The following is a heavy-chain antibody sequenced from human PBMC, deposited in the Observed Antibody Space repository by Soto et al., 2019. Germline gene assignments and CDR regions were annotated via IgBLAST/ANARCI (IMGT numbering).Heavy chain of an antibody. CDR1: GFTFSSYS. CDR3: ARDQVAGTDPDYYFDY. D-gene: IGHD6-19*01. Sequence: GGSLRLSCAASGFTFSSYSMNWVRQAPGKGLEWVSSISSSSSYIYYADSVKGRFTISRDNAKNSLYLQMNSLRAEDTAVYYCARDQVAGTDPDYYFDYWGQGTLVTVSS. V-gene: IGHV3-21*01. J-gene: IGHJ4*02. CDR2: ISSSSSYI.